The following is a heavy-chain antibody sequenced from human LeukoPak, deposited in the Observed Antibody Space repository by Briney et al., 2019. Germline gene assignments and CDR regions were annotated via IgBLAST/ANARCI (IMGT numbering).Heavy chain of an antibody. Sequence: SETLSLTCTVSGGSISSYYWSWIRQPPGKGLEWIGYIYYSGSINYNPSLKSRVTISVDTSKNQFSLKLSSVTAADAAVYYCARHSRAAAGTFDVSGPYNRFDPWGQGTLVTVPS. V-gene: IGHV4-59*08. CDR2: IYYSGSI. D-gene: IGHD6-13*01. J-gene: IGHJ5*02. CDR3: ARHSRAAAGTFDVSGPYNRFDP. CDR1: GGSISSYY.